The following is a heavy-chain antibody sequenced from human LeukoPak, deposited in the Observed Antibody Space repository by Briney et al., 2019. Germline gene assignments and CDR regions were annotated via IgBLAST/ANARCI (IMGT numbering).Heavy chain of an antibody. CDR3: ARVGQGYKYYFDY. V-gene: IGHV4-38-2*02. D-gene: IGHD5-18*01. Sequence: SETLFLTCTVSGYSISSNYYWGWIRQPPGKGLEWIGSIYQSGGTYYNPSLESRVAISVETSKNQFSLKLNSVTAADTAVYYCARVGQGYKYYFDYWGRGTLVTVSS. J-gene: IGHJ4*02. CDR2: IYQSGGT. CDR1: GYSISSNYY.